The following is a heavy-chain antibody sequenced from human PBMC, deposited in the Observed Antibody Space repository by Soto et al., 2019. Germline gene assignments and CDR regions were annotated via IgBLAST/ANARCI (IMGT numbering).Heavy chain of an antibody. V-gene: IGHV1-3*01. D-gene: IGHD3-3*01. CDR2: INAGNGNT. J-gene: IGHJ5*02. CDR3: ARDWARGDFWSGYPVLST. Sequence: ASVKVSCKASGYTFTSYAVHWVRQAPGQRLEWMGWINAGNGNTKYSQKFQGRVTITRDTSASTAYMELSSLRSEDTAVYYCARDWARGDFWSGYPVLSTWGQGTLVTVSS. CDR1: GYTFTSYA.